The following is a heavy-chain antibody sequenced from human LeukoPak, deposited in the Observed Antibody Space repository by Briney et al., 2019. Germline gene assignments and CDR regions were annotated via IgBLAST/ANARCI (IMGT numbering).Heavy chain of an antibody. CDR2: IYTSGST. Sequence: PSETLSLTCTVSGGSISSGSYYWSWIRQPAGKGLEWIGRIYTSGSTNYNPSLKSRGTISVDTSKNHFSLKLTSVTAADTAVYHCARVGGQGSSYLEAFDIWSQGTMVTVSS. D-gene: IGHD1-26*01. J-gene: IGHJ3*02. CDR3: ARVGGQGSSYLEAFDI. V-gene: IGHV4-61*02. CDR1: GGSISSGSYY.